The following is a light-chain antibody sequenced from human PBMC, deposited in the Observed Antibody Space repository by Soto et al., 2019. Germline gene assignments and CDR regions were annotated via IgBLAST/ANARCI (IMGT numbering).Light chain of an antibody. CDR2: AAS. J-gene: IGKJ4*01. V-gene: IGKV1-16*02. CDR1: QDITTS. CDR3: QQYKDYPLT. Sequence: DIQMTQSPSSLSASVGDRITITCRASQDITTSLVWFQLKPGKAPKSLIYAASRLLSGVPSKFIGSGSGTDFTLTISSLQPEDFATYYCQQYKDYPLTFGGGTRVEIK.